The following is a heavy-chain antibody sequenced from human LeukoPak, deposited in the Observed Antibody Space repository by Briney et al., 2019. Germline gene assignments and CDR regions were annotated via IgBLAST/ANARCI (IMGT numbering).Heavy chain of an antibody. Sequence: SGPTLLHPTPTLTLTFTFSGFSLSTRGVGVGWIRQPPGKALEWLSLIYWHDDKRYSPSLKSRLTITKDTSKNQVVLTLTNMDPVDTATYYCAHILRYSSGWSFDYWGQGTLVTVSS. CDR2: IYWHDDK. CDR3: AHILRYSSGWSFDY. CDR1: GFSLSTRGVG. V-gene: IGHV2-5*01. D-gene: IGHD6-19*01. J-gene: IGHJ4*02.